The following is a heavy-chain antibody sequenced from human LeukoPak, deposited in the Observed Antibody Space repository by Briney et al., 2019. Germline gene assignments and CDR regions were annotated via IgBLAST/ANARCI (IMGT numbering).Heavy chain of an antibody. CDR2: IIPIFGTA. Sequence: SVKVSCKASGGTFSSYAISWVRQAPGQGLEWMGGIIPIFGTANYAQKFQGRVTITTDESTSTAYMELSSLRSEDTAVYYCARSHYGDYYFNYWGQGTLGTVSS. J-gene: IGHJ4*02. CDR1: GGTFSSYA. V-gene: IGHV1-69*05. CDR3: ARSHYGDYYFNY. D-gene: IGHD4-17*01.